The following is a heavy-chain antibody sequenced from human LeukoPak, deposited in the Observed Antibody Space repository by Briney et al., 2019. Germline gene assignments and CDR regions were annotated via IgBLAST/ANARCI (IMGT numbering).Heavy chain of an antibody. J-gene: IGHJ4*02. Sequence: GGSLRLSCAPSGFIFSNYAMSWVRQAPGKGLEWVSDISDIGASTNYVGSVKGRFTISRDNSKNTLYLQMNSLRAEDTAVYYCAKAVAVALDYWGQGTLVTVSS. D-gene: IGHD6-19*01. V-gene: IGHV3-23*01. CDR3: AKAVAVALDY. CDR1: GFIFSNYA. CDR2: ISDIGAST.